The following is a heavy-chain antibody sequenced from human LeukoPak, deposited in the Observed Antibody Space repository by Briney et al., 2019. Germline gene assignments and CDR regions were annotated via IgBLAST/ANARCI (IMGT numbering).Heavy chain of an antibody. D-gene: IGHD3-22*01. CDR1: GYTFTGYY. CDR2: INPNSGGT. J-gene: IGHJ4*02. V-gene: IGHV1-2*02. Sequence: ASVKVSCKASGYTFTGYYMHWVRQAPGQGLEWMGWINPNSGGTNYAQKFQGRVTMTRDTSISTAYVELSRLRSDDTAVYYCAFSHPPYDSSGYSGWGQGTLVTVSS. CDR3: AFSHPPYDSSGYSG.